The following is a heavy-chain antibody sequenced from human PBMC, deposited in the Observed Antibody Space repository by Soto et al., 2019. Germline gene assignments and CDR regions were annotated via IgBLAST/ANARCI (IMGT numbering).Heavy chain of an antibody. CDR3: ARFYDFGSDHDAFDI. Sequence: SETLSLTCTVSGGFISSYYWSWIRQPPGKGLEWIGYIYYSGSTNYNPSLKSRVTISVDTSKNQFSLKLSSVTAADTAVYYCARFYDFGSDHDAFDIWGQGTTVTVSS. V-gene: IGHV4-59*08. D-gene: IGHD3-3*01. CDR1: GGFISSYY. J-gene: IGHJ3*02. CDR2: IYYSGST.